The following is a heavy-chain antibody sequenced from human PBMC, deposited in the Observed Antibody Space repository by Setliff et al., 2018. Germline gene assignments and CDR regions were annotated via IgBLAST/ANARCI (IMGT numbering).Heavy chain of an antibody. D-gene: IGHD4-17*01. J-gene: IGHJ4*02. CDR1: GYTFTSYG. V-gene: IGHV1-18*01. Sequence: ASVKVSCKASGYTFTSYGISWVRLAPGQGLEWMGWISTYNGNTNYAQKLQGRVTMSTDTSTNTAYMELRSLRSDDTAVYYCARVLYGDDPVYWGQGTLVTVSS. CDR3: ARVLYGDDPVY. CDR2: ISTYNGNT.